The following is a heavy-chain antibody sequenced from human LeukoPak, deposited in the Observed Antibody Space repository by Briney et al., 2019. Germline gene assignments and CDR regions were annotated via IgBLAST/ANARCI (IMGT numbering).Heavy chain of an antibody. CDR3: ARGLTPIYYGSGSYYKGGYYFDY. V-gene: IGHV4-34*01. CDR1: GGSFSGYY. CDR2: INHSGST. D-gene: IGHD3-10*01. Sequence: KPSETLSLTCAVYGGSFSGYYWSWIRQPPGKGLEWIGEINHSGSTNYNPSLKSRVTISVDTSKNQFSLKLRSVPAADTAVYYCARGLTPIYYGSGSYYKGGYYFDYWGQGTLVTVSS. J-gene: IGHJ4*02.